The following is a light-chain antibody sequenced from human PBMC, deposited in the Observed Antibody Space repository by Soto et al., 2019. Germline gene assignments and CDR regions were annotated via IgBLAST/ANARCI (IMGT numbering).Light chain of an antibody. CDR1: SSDVGRYDY. CDR2: DVT. V-gene: IGLV2-11*03. J-gene: IGLJ1*01. CDR3: CSFAGSYSYV. Sequence: QSVTISCTGTSSDVGRYDYVSWYQQHPGKAPKLIVYDVTERPSGVPDRFSGSKSGNTASLTISGLQAEDEADYSCCSFAGSYSYVFGTGTKVTVL.